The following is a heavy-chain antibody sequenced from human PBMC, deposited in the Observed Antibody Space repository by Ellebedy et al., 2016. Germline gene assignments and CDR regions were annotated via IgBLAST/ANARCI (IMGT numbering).Heavy chain of an antibody. J-gene: IGHJ5*02. Sequence: SETLSLXXAVYGGSFSGYYWSWIRQPPGKGLEWIGEINHSGSTNYNPSLKSRVTISVDTSKNQFSLKLSSVTAADTAVYYCARGRRDGGLRNWFNPWGQGTLVTVSS. CDR1: GGSFSGYY. CDR2: INHSGST. V-gene: IGHV4-34*01. CDR3: ARGRRDGGLRNWFNP. D-gene: IGHD2-15*01.